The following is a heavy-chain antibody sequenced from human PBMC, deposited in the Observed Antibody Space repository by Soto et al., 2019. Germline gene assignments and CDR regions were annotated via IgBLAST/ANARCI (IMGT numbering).Heavy chain of an antibody. CDR1: GFTFSSYS. CDR3: ARDGLEGVQLWAGYYYYYGMDV. Sequence: PXVSLRLSCAASGFTFSSYSMNGVRQAAGKGLEWVSSISSSSSYIYYADSVKGRFTISRDNAKNSLYLQMNSLRAEETAVYYCARDGLEGVQLWAGYYYYYGMDVWGQGTTVTVSS. V-gene: IGHV3-21*01. J-gene: IGHJ6*02. CDR2: ISSSSSYI. D-gene: IGHD5-18*01.